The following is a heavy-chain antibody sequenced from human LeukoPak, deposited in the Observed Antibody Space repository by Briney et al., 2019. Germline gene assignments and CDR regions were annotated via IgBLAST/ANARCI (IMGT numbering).Heavy chain of an antibody. CDR2: ISAYNGNT. J-gene: IGHJ5*02. V-gene: IGHV1-18*01. CDR1: GYTFATYS. CDR3: ARGRDVDTAMGYNWFDP. Sequence: ASVKVSCKTSGYTFATYSINWVRQAPGQGLEWMGWISAYNGNTNYAQKLQGRVTMTTDTSTSTAYMELRSLRSDDTAVYYCARGRDVDTAMGYNWFDPWGQGTLVTVSS. D-gene: IGHD5-18*01.